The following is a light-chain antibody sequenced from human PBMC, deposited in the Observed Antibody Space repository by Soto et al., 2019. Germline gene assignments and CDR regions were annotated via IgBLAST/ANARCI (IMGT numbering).Light chain of an antibody. Sequence: QSVLTQPASVSGSPGQSITISCTGTSRDVGGYNYVSWYQHHPGKAPKLMIFDVSNRPSGVSNRFSGSKSGNTASLTISGLQAEDEADYYCSSYTSSSTLYVFGTGSKVTVL. J-gene: IGLJ1*01. CDR2: DVS. CDR1: SRDVGGYNY. CDR3: SSYTSSSTLYV. V-gene: IGLV2-14*03.